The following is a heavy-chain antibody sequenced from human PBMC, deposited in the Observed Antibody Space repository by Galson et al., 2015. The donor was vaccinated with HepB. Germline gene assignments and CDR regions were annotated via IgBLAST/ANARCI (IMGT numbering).Heavy chain of an antibody. CDR2: ITSSSSPI. CDR1: GFPFSTYA. D-gene: IGHD4-17*01. J-gene: IGHJ4*02. V-gene: IGHV3-48*01. CDR3: AASGGYGDLY. Sequence: SLRLSCAASGFPFSTYAMNWLRQAPGKGLEWVSYITSSSSPIYYADSVKGRFTISSDNAKNSLYLQMSSLRVEDTAVYYCAASGGYGDLYWGQGTLVTVSS.